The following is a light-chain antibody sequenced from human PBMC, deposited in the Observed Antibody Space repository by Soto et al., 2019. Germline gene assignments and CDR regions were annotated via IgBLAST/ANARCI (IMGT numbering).Light chain of an antibody. J-gene: IGKJ4*01. CDR1: QDISNY. V-gene: IGKV1-27*01. CDR3: QKYNSAPQT. CDR2: AAS. Sequence: DIQMTQSPSSLSASVGDRVTITCRTSQDISNYLAWYQQKPGKVPKLLIYAASTLQSGLPPRFSDGGSGTDFSLTISTLQPKDVAAYDKQKYNSAPQTYGEGPKVE.